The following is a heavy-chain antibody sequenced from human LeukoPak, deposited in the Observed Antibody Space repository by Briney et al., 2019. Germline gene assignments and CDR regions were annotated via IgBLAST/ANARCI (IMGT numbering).Heavy chain of an antibody. J-gene: IGHJ4*02. D-gene: IGHD2-2*02. CDR3: ARVSCSSTSCYKIDY. CDR2: INHSGST. CDR1: GGSFSGYY. V-gene: IGHV4-34*01. Sequence: SETLSLTCAVYGGSFSGYYWSWIRQPPGKGLEWIGEINHSGSTNYNPSLKSRVTISVDTSKNQFSLKLSSVTAADTAVYYCARVSCSSTSCYKIDYWGQGTLVTVSS.